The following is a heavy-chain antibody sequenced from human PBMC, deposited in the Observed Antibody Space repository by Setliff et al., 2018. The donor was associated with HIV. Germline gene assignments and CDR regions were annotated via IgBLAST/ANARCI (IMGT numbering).Heavy chain of an antibody. J-gene: IGHJ3*02. D-gene: IGHD1-1*01. CDR3: ARGPGGTVPKPLDAFDI. CDR1: GGSFSGYY. Sequence: SSETLSLTCAVYGGSFSGYYWSWIRQPPGKGLEWIGEINHSGSTNYNPSLKSRVTISVDTSNNQFSLKLSSVTAADTAVYYCARGPGGTVPKPLDAFDIWGQGTMVTVSS. V-gene: IGHV4-34*01. CDR2: INHSGST.